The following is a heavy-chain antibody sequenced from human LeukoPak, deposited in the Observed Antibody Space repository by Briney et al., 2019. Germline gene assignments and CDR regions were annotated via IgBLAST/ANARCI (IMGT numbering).Heavy chain of an antibody. CDR2: IYYSGST. CDR3: ARERSHYYGSGSYYTYYYMDV. J-gene: IGHJ6*03. Sequence: SETLSLTCTVSGGSISSYYWSWIRQPPGKGLEWIGYIYYSGSTNYNPSLKSRVTISVDTSKNQFSLKLSSVTAADTAVYYCARERSHYYGSGSYYTYYYMDVWGKGTTVTISS. D-gene: IGHD3-10*01. CDR1: GGSISSYY. V-gene: IGHV4-59*01.